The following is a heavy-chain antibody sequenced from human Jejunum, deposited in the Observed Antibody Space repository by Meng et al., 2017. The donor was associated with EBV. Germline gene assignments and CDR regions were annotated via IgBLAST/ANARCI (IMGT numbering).Heavy chain of an antibody. CDR3: ARVRPGGGWFDP. V-gene: IGHV7-4-1*02. CDR1: VYPLTRAG. D-gene: IGHD2-8*02. Sequence: QLQAGAAFQEPRCLSKISSKASVYPLTRAGINWGPQAPGQGLEWMGWINTNTGYPTYAHDFTGRFVFSLDTSVSTAYLQITSLSTEDNAVYYCARVRPGGGWFDPWGQGTLVTVSS. J-gene: IGHJ5*02. CDR2: INTNTGYP.